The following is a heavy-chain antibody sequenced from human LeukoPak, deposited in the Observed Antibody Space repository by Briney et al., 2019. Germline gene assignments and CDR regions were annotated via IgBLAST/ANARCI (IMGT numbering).Heavy chain of an antibody. D-gene: IGHD6-13*01. CDR3: ARDLRVIAAQLDY. J-gene: IGHJ4*02. V-gene: IGHV1-18*04. Sequence: GASVKASCKASGYTFTGYNIHWVRQAPGQGLEWMGWISAYNGNTNYAQKLQGRVTMTTDTSTSTAYMELRSLRSDDTAVYYCARDLRVIAAQLDYWGQGTLVTVSS. CDR2: ISAYNGNT. CDR1: GYTFTGYN.